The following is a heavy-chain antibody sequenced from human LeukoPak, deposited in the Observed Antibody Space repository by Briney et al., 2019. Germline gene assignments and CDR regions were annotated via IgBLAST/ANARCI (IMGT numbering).Heavy chain of an antibody. J-gene: IGHJ6*02. CDR2: IYTSGST. CDR1: GGSISSGSYY. V-gene: IGHV4-61*02. D-gene: IGHD3-22*01. Sequence: TLSLTCTVSGGSISSGSYYWSWIRQPAGKGLEWIGRIYTSGSTNYNPSLKSRVTISVDTSKNQFSLKLSSATAADTAVYYCARDAHYYDSSGYVWYYGMDVWGQGTTVTVSS. CDR3: ARDAHYYDSSGYVWYYGMDV.